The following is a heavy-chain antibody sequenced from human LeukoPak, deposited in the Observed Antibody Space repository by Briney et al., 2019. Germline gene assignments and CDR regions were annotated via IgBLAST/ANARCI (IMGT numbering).Heavy chain of an antibody. J-gene: IGHJ3*02. CDR3: ASILWFGDAFDI. CDR2: INPSGGST. CDR1: GYTFTSYY. V-gene: IGHV1-46*01. Sequence: ASVKVSCKASGYTFTSYYMHWVRQAPGQGLEWMGIINPSGGSTSYAQKFQGRVTMTRDTFTSTVYMELSSLRSEDTAVYYCASILWFGDAFDIWGQGTMVTVSS. D-gene: IGHD3-10*01.